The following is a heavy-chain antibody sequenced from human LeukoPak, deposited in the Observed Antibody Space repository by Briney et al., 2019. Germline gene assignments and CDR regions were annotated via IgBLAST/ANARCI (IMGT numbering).Heavy chain of an antibody. Sequence: PGGSLRLSCAASGFTFSSYGMHWVRQAPGKGLEWVAVIWYDGSNKYYADSVKGRFTISRDNSKNTLYLQMNSLRAEDTAVYYCARDPRVRVFGAFDIWGQGTMVTVSS. CDR1: GFTFSSYG. V-gene: IGHV3-33*01. J-gene: IGHJ3*02. D-gene: IGHD3-16*01. CDR2: IWYDGSNK. CDR3: ARDPRVRVFGAFDI.